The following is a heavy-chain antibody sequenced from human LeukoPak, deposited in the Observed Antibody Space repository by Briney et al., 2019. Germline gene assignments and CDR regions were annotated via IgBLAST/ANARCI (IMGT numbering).Heavy chain of an antibody. D-gene: IGHD1-1*01. CDR3: ARILLERGYVPYYFDY. CDR1: GGSISSYY. CDR2: IYYSGST. V-gene: IGHV4-59*08. Sequence: PSETLSLTCTVSGGSISSYYWSWIRQPPGKGLEWIGYIYYSGSTNYNPSLKSRVTISVDTSKNQFSLKLSSVTAADTAVYYCARILLERGYVPYYFDYWGQGTLVTVSS. J-gene: IGHJ4*02.